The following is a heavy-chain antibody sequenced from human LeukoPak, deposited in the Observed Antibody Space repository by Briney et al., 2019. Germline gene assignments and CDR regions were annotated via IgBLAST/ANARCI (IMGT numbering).Heavy chain of an antibody. CDR3: ARTHYYYGMDV. CDR2: INHSGST. CDR1: GGSFSGYY. V-gene: IGHV4-34*01. J-gene: IGHJ6*02. Sequence: SETLSLTCAVYGGSFSGYYWSWIRQPPGKGLEWIGEINHSGSTNYNPSLKSRVTISVDTSKNQFSLKLSSVTAADTAVYYCARTHYYYGMDVWGQGTTVTVSS.